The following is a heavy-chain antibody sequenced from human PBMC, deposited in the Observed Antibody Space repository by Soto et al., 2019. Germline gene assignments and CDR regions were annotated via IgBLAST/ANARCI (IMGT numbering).Heavy chain of an antibody. CDR2: IYPDDSDT. CDR1: GYSFTSYW. Sequence: GESLKISCKGSGYSFTSYWIAWVRQMPGKGLEWMGIIYPDDSDTTYSPSLQGQVTISADKSISTAYLQWSSLKASDTAMYYCARLPDYYGSRRMAVWGQGTTVTVSS. V-gene: IGHV5-51*01. J-gene: IGHJ6*02. CDR3: ARLPDYYGSRRMAV. D-gene: IGHD3-10*01.